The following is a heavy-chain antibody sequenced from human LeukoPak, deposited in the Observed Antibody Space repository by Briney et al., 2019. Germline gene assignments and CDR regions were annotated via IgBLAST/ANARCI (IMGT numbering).Heavy chain of an antibody. J-gene: IGHJ4*02. V-gene: IGHV4-61*02. Sequence: PSETLSLTCTVSGGSISSGSYYWSWIRQPAGKGLEWIGRIYTSGSTNYNPSLKSRVTISVDTSKNQFSLKLSSVTAADTAVYYCAREGREPYGSQFDYWGQGTLVTVSS. CDR1: GGSISSGSYY. D-gene: IGHD1-26*01. CDR3: AREGREPYGSQFDY. CDR2: IYTSGST.